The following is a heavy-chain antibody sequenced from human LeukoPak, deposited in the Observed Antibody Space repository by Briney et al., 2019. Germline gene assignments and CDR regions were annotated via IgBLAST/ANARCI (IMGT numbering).Heavy chain of an antibody. Sequence: SETLSLTCAVYGGSFSGYYWSWIPQPPGKGLEWIGEINHSGSTNYNPSLKRRVTISVDTSKNQFSLQLSCVTAADTAVYYCAREGDSSSAGYFDPWGQGTLVTVSS. CDR2: INHSGST. V-gene: IGHV4-34*01. J-gene: IGHJ5*02. D-gene: IGHD6-13*01. CDR1: GGSFSGYY. CDR3: AREGDSSSAGYFDP.